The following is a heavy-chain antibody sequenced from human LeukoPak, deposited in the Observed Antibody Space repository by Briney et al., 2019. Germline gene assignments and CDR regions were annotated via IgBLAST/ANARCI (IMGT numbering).Heavy chain of an antibody. CDR2: IEEDGNEK. CDR1: GLTFSNYW. Sequence: PGGSLRLSCAASGLTFSNYWMSWVRQAPGKGLEWVANIEEDGNEKYYVDSVKGRFTISRDNAKKSLYLQMNSLRAEDTAVYYCARDRSRFYYWGQGTPVTVSS. D-gene: IGHD2-2*01. V-gene: IGHV3-7*01. J-gene: IGHJ4*02. CDR3: ARDRSRFYY.